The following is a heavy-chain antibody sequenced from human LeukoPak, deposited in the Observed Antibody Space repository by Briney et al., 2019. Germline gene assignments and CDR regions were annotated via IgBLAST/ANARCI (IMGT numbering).Heavy chain of an antibody. CDR1: GGSFSGYY. CDR2: INHSGST. V-gene: IGHV4-34*01. D-gene: IGHD3-22*01. CDR3: ARRGGKWLPKYYFDY. Sequence: SETLSLTCAVYGGSFSGYYWSWIRQPPGKGLEWIGEINHSGSTNYNPSLKSRVTISVDTSKNQFSLKLSSVTAADTAVYYCARRGGKWLPKYYFDYWGQGTLVTVPS. J-gene: IGHJ4*02.